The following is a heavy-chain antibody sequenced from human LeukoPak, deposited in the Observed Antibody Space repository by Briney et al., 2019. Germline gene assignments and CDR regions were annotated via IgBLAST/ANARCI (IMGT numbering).Heavy chain of an antibody. D-gene: IGHD3-22*01. J-gene: IGHJ4*02. V-gene: IGHV4-59*08. Sequence: SETLSLTCTVSGGSISSYYWSWIRQPPGKGLEWIGYIYYSGSTNYNPSLKSRVTISVDTSKNQFSLKLGSVTAADTAVYYCARLGADYYDSSGYPLVDYWGQGTLVTVSS. CDR3: ARLGADYYDSSGYPLVDY. CDR2: IYYSGST. CDR1: GGSISSYY.